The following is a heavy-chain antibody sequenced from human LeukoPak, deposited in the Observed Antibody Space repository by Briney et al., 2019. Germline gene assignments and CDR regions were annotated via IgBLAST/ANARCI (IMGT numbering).Heavy chain of an antibody. Sequence: GGSLRLSCAASGLTFSSYEMNWVRQAPGKGLEWVSYISSSGSTIYYADSVKGRFTISRDNAKNSLFLQMNSLRAEDTAVYYCVRWIASGSGIYWYFDVWGRGTLVTVSS. CDR2: ISSSGSTI. J-gene: IGHJ2*01. D-gene: IGHD1-26*01. CDR1: GLTFSSYE. CDR3: VRWIASGSGIYWYFDV. V-gene: IGHV3-48*03.